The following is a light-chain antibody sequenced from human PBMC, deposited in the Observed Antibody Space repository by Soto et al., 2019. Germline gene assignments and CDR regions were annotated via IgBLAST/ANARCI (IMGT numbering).Light chain of an antibody. J-gene: IGLJ1*01. CDR2: EVS. CDR3: SSYSVSSTSYV. V-gene: IGLV2-23*02. Sequence: QFALPQPASLSGPPGHSITISCTGTSSDVVIFDLVSWYQQHPGKAPKLMIFEVSSRPSGVSNRFSGSKSGNTASLSISGLQAEDEADYYCSSYSVSSTSYVFATGT. CDR1: SSDVVIFDL.